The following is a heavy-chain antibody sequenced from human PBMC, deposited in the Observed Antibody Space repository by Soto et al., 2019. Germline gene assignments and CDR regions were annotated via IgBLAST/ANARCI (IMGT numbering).Heavy chain of an antibody. CDR3: AREEYYYDSSGYPDVAWFDP. CDR1: GGTFSIYA. CDR2: IIPIFGTA. D-gene: IGHD3-22*01. Sequence: SVKVSCKASGGTFSIYAISCVLQSPVQGLEWMGGIIPIFGTANYAQKFQGRVTITADKSTSTAYMELSSLRSEDTAVYYCAREEYYYDSSGYPDVAWFDPWGQGTLVTVSS. V-gene: IGHV1-69*06. J-gene: IGHJ5*02.